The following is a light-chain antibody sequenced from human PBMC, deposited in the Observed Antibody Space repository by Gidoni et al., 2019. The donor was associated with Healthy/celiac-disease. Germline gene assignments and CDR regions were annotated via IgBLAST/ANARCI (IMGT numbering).Light chain of an antibody. CDR3: QVWDSSTLNWV. J-gene: IGLJ3*02. CDR2: RDS. V-gene: IGLV3-9*01. CDR1: NIGSKN. Sequence: SYELTQQLSVSVALGQTARITCGGNNIGSKNVHRYQQKPGQAPVLVIYRDSNRLSGIPERFSGSNSGNTATLTISRAQAGDEADYYCQVWDSSTLNWVFGGGTKLTVL.